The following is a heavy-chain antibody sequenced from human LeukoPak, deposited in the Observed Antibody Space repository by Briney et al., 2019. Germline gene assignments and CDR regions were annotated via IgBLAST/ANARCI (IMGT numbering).Heavy chain of an antibody. Sequence: SETLSLTCTVSGYSISSGYYWAWIRQPPGKGLEWIGNIYHTGSTYYNPSLKSRVTISVDTSKNQFSLKLSAVTAADTAVYYCARAYSSSWYFNWFDPWGQGTLVTVSS. V-gene: IGHV4-38-2*02. CDR2: IYHTGST. CDR3: ARAYSSSWYFNWFDP. D-gene: IGHD6-13*01. J-gene: IGHJ5*02. CDR1: GYSISSGYY.